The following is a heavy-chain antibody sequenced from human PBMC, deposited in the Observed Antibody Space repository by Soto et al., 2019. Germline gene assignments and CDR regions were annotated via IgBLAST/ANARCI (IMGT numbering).Heavy chain of an antibody. D-gene: IGHD4-4*01. CDR1: GGSISSSSYY. CDR3: ARHYREYFDY. Sequence: SETLYLTCTVSGGSISSSSYYWGWIRQPPGKGLEWIGSIYYSGSTYYNPSLKSRVTISVDTSKNQFSLKLSSVTAADTAVYYCARHYREYFDYWDQGTLITVAS. CDR2: IYYSGST. J-gene: IGHJ4*02. V-gene: IGHV4-39*01.